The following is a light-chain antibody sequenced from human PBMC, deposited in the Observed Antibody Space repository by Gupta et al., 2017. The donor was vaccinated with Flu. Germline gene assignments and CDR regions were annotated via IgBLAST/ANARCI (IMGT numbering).Light chain of an antibody. V-gene: IGKV2-28*01. Sequence: DIVMTQSPLSLPVTPGEAASISCRSSQSLLHSNGYNYLDWYLQKPGQSPQLLIYLGSNRASGVPDRFSGSGLGTEFTLKISRVEAEDVGVYYCRQTLQTPYTFGQGTKMDI. CDR2: LGS. CDR1: QSLLHSNGYNY. J-gene: IGKJ2*01. CDR3: RQTLQTPYT.